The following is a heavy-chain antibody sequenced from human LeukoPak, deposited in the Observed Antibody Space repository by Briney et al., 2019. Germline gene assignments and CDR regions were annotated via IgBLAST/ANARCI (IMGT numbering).Heavy chain of an antibody. CDR2: INPSGGST. CDR3: ARVPIWGYDSSGPLDY. D-gene: IGHD3-22*01. V-gene: IGHV1-46*01. CDR1: GYTFTSYY. J-gene: IGHJ4*02. Sequence: ASVKVSCKASGYTFTSYYIHWVRQAPGQGLEWMGIINPSGGSTSYAQKFQGRVTMTRDTSTSTVYMELSSLRSEDTAVYYCARVPIWGYDSSGPLDYWGQGTLVTVSS.